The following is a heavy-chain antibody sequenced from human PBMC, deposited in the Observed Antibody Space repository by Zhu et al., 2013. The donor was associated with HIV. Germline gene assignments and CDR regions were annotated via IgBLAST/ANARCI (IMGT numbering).Heavy chain of an antibody. Sequence: QDQLVQSGAEMKKPGASVKVSCRASGYVFTSFGISWLRQAPGQRLQWMGWISGYNGKAKYARHLQDRVTMTVDISSSTAYLDLRSLRSDDTAIYYCARGRYYYDHDGYYHEYYQLWGQGTWSPSPQ. CDR2: ISGYNGKA. D-gene: IGHD3-22*01. CDR1: GYVFTSFG. V-gene: IGHV1-18*01. J-gene: IGHJ1*01. CDR3: ARGRYYYDHDGYYHEYYQL.